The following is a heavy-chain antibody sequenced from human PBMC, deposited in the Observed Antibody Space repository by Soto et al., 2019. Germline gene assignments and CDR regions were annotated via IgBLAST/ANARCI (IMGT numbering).Heavy chain of an antibody. CDR2: INPSGGST. J-gene: IGHJ4*01. D-gene: IGHD1-26*01. V-gene: IGHV1-46*01. CDR3: ASSLKSGTYDY. CDR1: GYTFTSYY. Sequence: QVQLVQSGAEVKKPGASVKVSCKASGYTFTSYYMLWVRQAPGQGLEWMGIINPSGGSTSYAQKFQGRVTMTRDTSTSTVYMELSSLRSEDTAVYYCASSLKSGTYDYWSHGTLVTVSS.